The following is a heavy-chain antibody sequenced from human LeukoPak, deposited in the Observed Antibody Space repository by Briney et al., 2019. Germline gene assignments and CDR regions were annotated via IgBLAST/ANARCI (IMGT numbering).Heavy chain of an antibody. CDR2: VNPTSGNA. CDR1: GYSFTDYD. CDR3: ARETRGYYYLDV. J-gene: IGHJ6*03. V-gene: IGHV1-8*01. Sequence: ASVKVSCKASGYSFTDYDIDWVRQAPEQGLEWMGWVNPTSGNAAYGQKFQGRVTLTRDTSIGTAYMEVSGLTSEDTAVYYCARETRGYYYLDVWGAGTTVTVSS.